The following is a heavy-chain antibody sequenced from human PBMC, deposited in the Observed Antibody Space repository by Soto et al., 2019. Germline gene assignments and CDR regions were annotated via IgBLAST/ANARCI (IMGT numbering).Heavy chain of an antibody. D-gene: IGHD1-1*01. Sequence: SETLSLTCAVYGGSFSGYYWSWIRQPPGKGLEWIGEINHSGSTNYNPSLKSRVTISVDTSKNQFSLKLSSVTAADTAVYYCARELDGYFDLWGRGTLVTVSS. CDR2: INHSGST. CDR1: GGSFSGYY. J-gene: IGHJ2*01. V-gene: IGHV4-34*01. CDR3: ARELDGYFDL.